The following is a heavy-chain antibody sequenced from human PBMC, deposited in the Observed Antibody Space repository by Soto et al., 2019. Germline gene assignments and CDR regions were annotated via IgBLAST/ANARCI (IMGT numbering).Heavy chain of an antibody. J-gene: IGHJ6*02. D-gene: IGHD3-16*01. CDR1: GYIFVNYG. V-gene: IGHV1-18*01. Sequence: QVQLVQSGDEVKKPGASVKVSCKASGYIFVNYGIAWVRQAPGQGLEWMGWISPYTGNTHSATKVQGRLTMTTATSTSTAYMDLGSLTSDATAVYYCVMVDNYVTPTPQDVWGQGTTVTVSS. CDR2: ISPYTGNT. CDR3: VMVDNYVTPTPQDV.